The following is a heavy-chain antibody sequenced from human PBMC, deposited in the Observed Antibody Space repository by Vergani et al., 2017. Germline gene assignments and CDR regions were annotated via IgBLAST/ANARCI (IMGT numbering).Heavy chain of an antibody. CDR2: INPSGGST. CDR1: GYTFTSYY. D-gene: IGHD2-21*02. Sequence: QVQLVQSGAEVKKPGASVKVSCKASGYTFTSYYMHWVRQAPGQGLEWMGIINPSGGSTRYAQKFQGRVTMTRDTSTSTVYMELSSLRSEDTAVYYCARDRDCGGDCYSGLFDYWGQGTLVTVSS. V-gene: IGHV1-46*03. CDR3: ARDRDCGGDCYSGLFDY. J-gene: IGHJ4*02.